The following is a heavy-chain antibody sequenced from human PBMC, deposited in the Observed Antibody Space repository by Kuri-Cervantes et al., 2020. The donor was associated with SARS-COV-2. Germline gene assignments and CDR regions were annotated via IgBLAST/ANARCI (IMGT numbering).Heavy chain of an antibody. Sequence: GGSLRLSCAAFGFTFSSFGMHWVRQAPGKGLEWVAFIRYDGSNKYYADSVKGRFTISRDNSKNTLYLQMNSLRAEDTAVYYCARESGVDWGSDAFDIWGQGAMVTVSS. V-gene: IGHV3-30*02. D-gene: IGHD7-27*01. CDR2: IRYDGSNK. CDR1: GFTFSSFG. J-gene: IGHJ3*02. CDR3: ARESGVDWGSDAFDI.